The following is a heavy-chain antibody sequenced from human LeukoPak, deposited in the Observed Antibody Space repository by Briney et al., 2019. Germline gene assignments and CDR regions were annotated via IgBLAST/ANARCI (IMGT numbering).Heavy chain of an antibody. CDR3: AKAKSGWCLGYFDS. V-gene: IGHV3-23*01. D-gene: IGHD6-19*01. J-gene: IGHJ4*02. Sequence: GGSLRLSCAASGLTFGTHAMSWVRQAPGKGLEWVSVISGNDDTTYYADSVEGRFTISRDNSKNTLYLQLNSLRAEDTAVYSCAKAKSGWCLGYFDSWGQGTLVTVSS. CDR1: GLTFGTHA. CDR2: ISGNDDTT.